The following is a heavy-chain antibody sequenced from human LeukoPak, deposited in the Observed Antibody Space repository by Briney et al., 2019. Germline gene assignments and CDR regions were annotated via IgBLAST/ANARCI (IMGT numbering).Heavy chain of an antibody. CDR1: GGSFSGYY. D-gene: IGHD2-15*01. CDR2: INHSGST. J-gene: IGHJ5*02. Sequence: PSETLSLTCAVYGGSFSGYYWSWIRQPPGKGLEWIGEINHSGSTNYNPSLKSRVTISVDTSKNQFSLKLSSVTAADTAVYYCARLYNVVVAATTWFDPWGQGTLVTVSS. CDR3: ARLYNVVVAATTWFDP. V-gene: IGHV4-34*01.